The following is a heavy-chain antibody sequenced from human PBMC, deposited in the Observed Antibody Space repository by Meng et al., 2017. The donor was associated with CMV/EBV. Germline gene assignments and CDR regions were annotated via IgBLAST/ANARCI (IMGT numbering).Heavy chain of an antibody. D-gene: IGHD3-3*01. CDR2: IKQDGSEK. CDR1: GFTFSSYW. J-gene: IGHJ6*02. V-gene: IGHV3-7*01. CDR3: ARDQVLYDFWSGYYYYGMDV. Sequence: GESLKISYAASGFTFSSYWMSWVRQAPGKGLEWVANIKQDGSEKYYVDSVKGRFTISRDNAKNSLYLQMNSLRAEDTAVYYCARDQVLYDFWSGYYYYGMDVWGQGTTVTVSS.